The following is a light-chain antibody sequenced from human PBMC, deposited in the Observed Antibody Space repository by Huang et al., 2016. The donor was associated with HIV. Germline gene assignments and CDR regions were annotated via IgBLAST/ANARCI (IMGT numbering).Light chain of an antibody. CDR3: MQSIQLPLT. V-gene: IGKV2D-29*02. J-gene: IGKJ4*01. CDR2: EVY. CDR1: QSLLHSDGRTY. Sequence: DIVMTQAPLSLSVNPGQPASISCKSSQSLLHSDGRTYLYWYLQRPGQSPQLLIYEVYDRFSGVSDRFSGSGSGTDFTLKISRVEAEDVGVYYCMQSIQLPLTFGGGTKVEI.